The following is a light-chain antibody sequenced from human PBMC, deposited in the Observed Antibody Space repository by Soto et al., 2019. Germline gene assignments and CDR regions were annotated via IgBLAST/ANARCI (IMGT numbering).Light chain of an antibody. J-gene: IGKJ5*01. CDR1: QGISSW. V-gene: IGKV1D-12*01. CDR3: QQANSFPIT. Sequence: QLRLPQSPVSPSVLRSLIITRLASQGISSWLAWYQQKPGKAPKVLIYAASSLQSGVPSRFSGSGSGTDFTLTISSLQPEDFATYYCQQANSFPITFGQGTRLEIK. CDR2: AAS.